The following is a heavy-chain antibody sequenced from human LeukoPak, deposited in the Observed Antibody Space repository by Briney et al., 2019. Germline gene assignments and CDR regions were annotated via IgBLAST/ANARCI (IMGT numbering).Heavy chain of an antibody. CDR1: GFTFSSYG. V-gene: IGHV3-33*01. D-gene: IGHD5-12*01. CDR3: ARDQSGYDFGFDY. CDR2: IWYDGSNK. Sequence: GGSLRLSCAASGFTFSSYGMHWVRQAPGKGLEWVAVIWYDGSNKYYADSVKGRFTISRDNSENTLYLQMNSLRAEDTAVYYCARDQSGYDFGFDYWGLGTLVTVSS. J-gene: IGHJ4*02.